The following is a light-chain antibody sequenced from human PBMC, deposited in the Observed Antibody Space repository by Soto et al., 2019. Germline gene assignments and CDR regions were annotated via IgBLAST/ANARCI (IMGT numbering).Light chain of an antibody. CDR1: QSVSSY. CDR2: DAS. Sequence: EIVLTQSPGTLSLSPGERATLSCRASQSVSSYLAWYQQKPGQAPRLLIYDASNRATGIPARFSGSGSGTDFTLTISSLEPEDFAVYYCQQRSNWPRGITFGPGTKVDIK. J-gene: IGKJ3*01. CDR3: QQRSNWPRGIT. V-gene: IGKV3-11*01.